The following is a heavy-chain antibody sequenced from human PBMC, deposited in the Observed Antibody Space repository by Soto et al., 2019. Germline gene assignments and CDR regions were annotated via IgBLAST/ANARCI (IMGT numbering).Heavy chain of an antibody. Sequence: QITLKESGPTLVKPTQTLTLTCTFSGFSLSSTRMAVGWIRQPPGKALEWLALIYWDDAKRYSPFLKSRLTITKGTSKDQVVRTMSNIDPVDTARYYCAHIVVAGLGYYFDYWGQGTLVTVSS. CDR3: AHIVVAGLGYYFDY. CDR1: GFSLSSTRMA. CDR2: IYWDDAK. J-gene: IGHJ4*02. D-gene: IGHD6-19*01. V-gene: IGHV2-5*02.